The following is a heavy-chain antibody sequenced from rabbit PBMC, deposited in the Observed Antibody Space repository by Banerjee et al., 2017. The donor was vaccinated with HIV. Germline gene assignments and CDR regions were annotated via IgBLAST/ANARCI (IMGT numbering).Heavy chain of an antibody. CDR3: ARSYAGKAISSLNL. D-gene: IGHD4-2*01. J-gene: IGHJ4*01. Sequence: QEQLVESGGGLVKPGASLTLSCTASGFSFSNKYVMCWVRQAPGKGLEWIACINTSSGNTVYATWAKGRLTISKASSTTVTLQMTSLTAADTATYFCARSYAGKAISSLNLWGQGTLVTVS. V-gene: IGHV1S45*01. CDR2: INTSSGNT. CDR1: GFSFSNKYV.